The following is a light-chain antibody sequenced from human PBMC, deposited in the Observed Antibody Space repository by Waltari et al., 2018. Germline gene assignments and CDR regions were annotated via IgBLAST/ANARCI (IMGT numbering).Light chain of an antibody. V-gene: IGLV2-23*02. CDR2: EVD. J-gene: IGLJ2*01. Sequence: SALTQPASVSAPPGQSITISCTGINSHVGSYALVPWYQQHPGKAPHLLIYEVDKRPSGVSYRFSGSKSGNAASLTISGLQAEDEAHYFCSSYTYGGPWVFGGGTLLTVL. CDR1: NSHVGSYAL. CDR3: SSYTYGGPWV.